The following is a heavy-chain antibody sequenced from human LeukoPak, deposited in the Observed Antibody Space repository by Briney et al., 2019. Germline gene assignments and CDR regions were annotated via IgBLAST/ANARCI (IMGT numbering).Heavy chain of an antibody. V-gene: IGHV4-34*01. CDR1: GGSFSGYY. Sequence: SETLSLTCAVYGGSFSGYYWSWIRQPPGKGLEWIGEINHSGSTNYNPSLKSRVTISVDTSKNQFSLKLSSVTAADTAVYYCARGLGYSYGYAPSDYWGQGTLVTVSS. J-gene: IGHJ4*02. D-gene: IGHD5-18*01. CDR3: ARGLGYSYGYAPSDY. CDR2: INHSGST.